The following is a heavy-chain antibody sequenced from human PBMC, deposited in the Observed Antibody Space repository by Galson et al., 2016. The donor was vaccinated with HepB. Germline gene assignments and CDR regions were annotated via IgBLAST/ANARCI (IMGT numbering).Heavy chain of an antibody. CDR3: AKDLWADYVGSGRDTQKYGMDV. V-gene: IGHV3-30*18. CDR1: GFIFSSYG. CDR2: MSFDGTNK. D-gene: IGHD3-10*01. J-gene: IGHJ6*02. Sequence: LRLSCAASGFIFSSYGMHWVRQAPGKGLEWVSGMSFDGTNKYYAGSVKGRFTISRDKSKNTLYLQMNSLRVEDTAVYYCAKDLWADYVGSGRDTQKYGMDVWGQGTTVIVSS.